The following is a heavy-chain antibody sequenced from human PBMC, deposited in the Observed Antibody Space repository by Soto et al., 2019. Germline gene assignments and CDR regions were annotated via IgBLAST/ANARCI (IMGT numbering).Heavy chain of an antibody. CDR2: TYYRSKWYN. D-gene: IGHD2-15*01. Sequence: SQTLSLTCAISGDSVSSNSAAWNWIRQSPSRGLEWLGRTYYRSKWYNDYAVSVKSRITINPDTSKNQFSLQLNSVTPEDTAVYYCARAHSTAGYYYYYGMDVWGQGTTLTVSS. J-gene: IGHJ6*02. CDR1: GDSVSSNSAA. V-gene: IGHV6-1*01. CDR3: ARAHSTAGYYYYYGMDV.